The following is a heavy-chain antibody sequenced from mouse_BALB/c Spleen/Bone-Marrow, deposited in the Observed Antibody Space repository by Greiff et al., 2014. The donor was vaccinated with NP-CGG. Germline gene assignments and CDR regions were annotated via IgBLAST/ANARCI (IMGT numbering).Heavy chain of an antibody. Sequence: VQLQQSGAELVKPGASVKLSCTASGFNIKDTYMHWVKQRPEQDLEWIGRIDPANGNTKYDPKLQGKATITADTSSNTAYLQLSSLTSEDTAVYYCARYYYGSSYFDYWGQGTTLTVSS. J-gene: IGHJ2*01. V-gene: IGHV14-3*02. CDR3: ARYYYGSSYFDY. D-gene: IGHD1-1*01. CDR2: IDPANGNT. CDR1: GFNIKDTY.